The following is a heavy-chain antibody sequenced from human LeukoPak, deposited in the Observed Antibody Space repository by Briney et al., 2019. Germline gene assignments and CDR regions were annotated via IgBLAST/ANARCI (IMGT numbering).Heavy chain of an antibody. CDR2: ISGSGGST. J-gene: IGHJ5*02. D-gene: IGHD4-17*01. Sequence: PGGSLRLSCAASGFTFSSYAMSWVRQAPGKGLEWVSAISGSGGSTYYADSVKGRFTISRDNSKNTLYLQMNSLRAEDTAVYYFAKDLDGHYVLVFRFHPWGEGTLVTVSS. V-gene: IGHV3-23*01. CDR1: GFTFSSYA. CDR3: AKDLDGHYVLVFRFHP.